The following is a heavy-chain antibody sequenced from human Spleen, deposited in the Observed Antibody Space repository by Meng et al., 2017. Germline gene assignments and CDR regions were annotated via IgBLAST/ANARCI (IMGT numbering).Heavy chain of an antibody. CDR3: ARVWSDYYYDSSGYSSYYYYYGMDV. J-gene: IGHJ6*02. Sequence: ASVKVSCKASGYTFTSYGISWVRQAPGQGLEWMGWISAYNGNTNYAQKLQGRVTMTTDTSTSTAYMELRSLRSDDTAVYYCARVWSDYYYDSSGYSSYYYYYGMDVCGQATTVAASS. CDR2: ISAYNGNT. D-gene: IGHD3-22*01. V-gene: IGHV1-18*01. CDR1: GYTFTSYG.